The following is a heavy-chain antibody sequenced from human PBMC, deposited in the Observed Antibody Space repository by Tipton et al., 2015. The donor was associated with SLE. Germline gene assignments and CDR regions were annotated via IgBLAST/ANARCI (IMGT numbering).Heavy chain of an antibody. V-gene: IGHV3-53*01. J-gene: IGHJ4*02. CDR2: IQNDGRT. CDR3: AKDNWGFY. Sequence: SLRLSCAVSRFNVGINHMTWVRQAPGKGLEWVSFIQNDGRTYYADSVKGRFTISRDNSKNTLYLQMNSLRAEDTAVYYCAKDNWGFYWGQGTLVTVSS. CDR1: RFNVGINH. D-gene: IGHD7-27*01.